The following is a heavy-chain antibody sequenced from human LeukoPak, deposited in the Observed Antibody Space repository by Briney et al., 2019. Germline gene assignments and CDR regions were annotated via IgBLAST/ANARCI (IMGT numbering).Heavy chain of an antibody. CDR3: ARGPTYYYDSSGYYLPSY. J-gene: IGHJ4*02. CDR1: GYTFTSYG. Sequence: ASVKVSCKASGYTFTSYGISWVRQAPGQGLEWMGWISAYNGNTNYAQKLQGRVTMTTDTSTSTAYMELRSLRSDDTAVYYCARGPTYYYDSSGYYLPSYWGQGTLVTVSS. CDR2: ISAYNGNT. D-gene: IGHD3-22*01. V-gene: IGHV1-18*01.